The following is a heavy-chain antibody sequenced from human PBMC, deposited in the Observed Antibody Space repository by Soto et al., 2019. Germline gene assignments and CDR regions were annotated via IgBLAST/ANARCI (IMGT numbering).Heavy chain of an antibody. D-gene: IGHD2-15*01. CDR2: ISWNSGSI. J-gene: IGHJ3*02. CDR1: GFTFDDYA. Sequence: GGSLRLSCAASGFTFDDYAMHWVRQAPGKGLEWVSGISWNSGSIGYADSVKGRFTISRDNAKNSLYLQMNSLRAEDTALYYCAKDRVVVAATPAFGPIDIWGQGTMVTVSS. V-gene: IGHV3-9*01. CDR3: AKDRVVVAATPAFGPIDI.